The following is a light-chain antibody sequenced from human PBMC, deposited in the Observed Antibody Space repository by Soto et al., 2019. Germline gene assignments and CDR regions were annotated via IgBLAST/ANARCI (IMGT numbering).Light chain of an antibody. CDR3: SSYAARNNWV. J-gene: IGLJ3*02. CDR1: SSDIGAYDH. CDR2: EVS. Sequence: QSALTQPPSASGSPGQSVTISCTGTSSDIGAYDHVSWYQQHPGKAPKLMIYEVSKRPSGVPDRFSGSKSGNTASLTVSGLQAEDEADYYCSSYAARNNWVFGGGTKLTVL. V-gene: IGLV2-8*01.